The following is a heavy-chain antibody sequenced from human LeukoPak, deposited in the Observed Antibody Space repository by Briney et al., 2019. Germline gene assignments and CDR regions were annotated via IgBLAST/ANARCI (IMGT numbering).Heavy chain of an antibody. CDR2: IYYSGST. Sequence: PSETLSLTCTVSGGSISSSSYYWGWIRQPPGKGLEWIGSIYYSGSTYYNPSLKSRVTISVDTSKNQFSLKLSSVTAADTAVYYCARESKGDGLWFGEFGFDYWGQGTLVTVSS. CDR3: ARESKGDGLWFGEFGFDY. J-gene: IGHJ4*02. V-gene: IGHV4-39*07. D-gene: IGHD3-10*01. CDR1: GGSISSSSYY.